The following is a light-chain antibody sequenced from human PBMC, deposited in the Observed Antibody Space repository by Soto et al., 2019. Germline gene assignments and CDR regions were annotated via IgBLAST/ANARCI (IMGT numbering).Light chain of an antibody. CDR3: QQLNSYPLT. CDR1: QGISSY. Sequence: DIQLTQSPSFLSASVGDRVTITCRASQGISSYLAWYQQKPGKAPKLLIYAASTLQSGVPSRFSGSGSGTEFTLTISSLQPEDFAIYYCQQLNSYPLTFAGGPKVEIK. V-gene: IGKV1-9*01. J-gene: IGKJ4*01. CDR2: AAS.